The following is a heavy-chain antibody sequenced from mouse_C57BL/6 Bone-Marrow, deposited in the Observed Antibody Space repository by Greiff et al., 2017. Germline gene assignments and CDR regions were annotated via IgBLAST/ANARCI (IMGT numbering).Heavy chain of an antibody. CDR1: GYTFTSYW. V-gene: IGHV1-55*01. Sequence: QVQLQQPGAELVKPGASVKMSCKASGYTFTSYWITWVKQRPGQGLEWIGDIYPGSGSTNYNEKFKSKATLTVDTSSSTAYMQLSSLTSEDSAVYYCARWNDYDAGLYYYAMDYWGQGTSVTVSS. CDR3: ARWNDYDAGLYYYAMDY. J-gene: IGHJ4*01. D-gene: IGHD2-4*01. CDR2: IYPGSGST.